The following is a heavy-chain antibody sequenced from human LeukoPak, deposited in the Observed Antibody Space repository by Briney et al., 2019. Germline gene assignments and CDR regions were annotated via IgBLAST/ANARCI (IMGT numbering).Heavy chain of an antibody. CDR3: TRHETTIFGVVIRGYYYMDV. J-gene: IGHJ6*03. CDR1: GFTFSGSA. V-gene: IGHV3-73*01. CDR2: IRSKANSYAT. Sequence: QSGGSLRLSCAASGFTFSGSAMHWVRQASGKGLEWVGRIRSKANSYATAYAASVKGRFTISRDDSKNTAYLQMNSLKTEDTAVYYCTRHETTIFGVVIRGYYYMDVWGKGTTVTVSS. D-gene: IGHD3-3*01.